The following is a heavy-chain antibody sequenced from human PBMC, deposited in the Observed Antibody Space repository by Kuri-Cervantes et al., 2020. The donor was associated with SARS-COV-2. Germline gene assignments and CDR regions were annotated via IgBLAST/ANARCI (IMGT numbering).Heavy chain of an antibody. Sequence: ASVKVSCKASGYTFSDYYIYWVRQAPGQGLEWMGWINPNSGGTNYAQKFQGWVTMTRDTSINTAYMELSRLRSDDMAVYYRARGMVRGVIQYYYYPMDVWGQGTTVTVSS. CDR2: INPNSGGT. D-gene: IGHD3-10*01. CDR1: GYTFSDYY. J-gene: IGHJ6*02. CDR3: ARGMVRGVIQYYYYPMDV. V-gene: IGHV1-2*04.